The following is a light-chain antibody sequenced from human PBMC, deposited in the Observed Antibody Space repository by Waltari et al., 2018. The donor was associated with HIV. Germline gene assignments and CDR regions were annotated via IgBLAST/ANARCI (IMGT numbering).Light chain of an antibody. Sequence: QSALTQPASVSGSPGQSITISCTGTSSDVGNYNVVSWYQQHPGKAPKLMIYEVSKRPSGVANRFSCSKSGNTASLTISGLQAEDEADYYCCSYAGSSTHVFGTGTKVTVL. CDR2: EVS. CDR3: CSYAGSSTHV. CDR1: SSDVGNYNV. V-gene: IGLV2-23*02. J-gene: IGLJ1*01.